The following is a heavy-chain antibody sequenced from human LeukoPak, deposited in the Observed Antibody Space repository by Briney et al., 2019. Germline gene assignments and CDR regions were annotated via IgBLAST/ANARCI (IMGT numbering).Heavy chain of an antibody. CDR1: GFTFSSYE. Sequence: GGSLRLPCAASGFTFSSYEMNWVRQAPGKGLEWVSYISSSGSTIYYADSVKGRFTISRDNAKNSLYLQMNSLRAEDTAVYYCARGYLEVGATLFDYWGQGTLVTVSS. V-gene: IGHV3-48*03. J-gene: IGHJ4*02. CDR2: ISSSGSTI. CDR3: ARGYLEVGATLFDY. D-gene: IGHD1-26*01.